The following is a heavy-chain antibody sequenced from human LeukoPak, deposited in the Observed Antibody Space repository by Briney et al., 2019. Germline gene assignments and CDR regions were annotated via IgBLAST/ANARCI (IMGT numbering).Heavy chain of an antibody. CDR2: IWYDGSNK. CDR1: GFTFSSYG. Sequence: PGGSLRLSCAASGFTFSSYGMHWVRQAPDKGLEWVAVIWYDGSNKYYADSVKGRFTISRDNSKNTLYLQLNSLRAEDTAVYYCARVASMDNYFDYWGQGTLVTVSS. CDR3: ARVASMDNYFDY. V-gene: IGHV3-33*01. J-gene: IGHJ4*02. D-gene: IGHD2-2*03.